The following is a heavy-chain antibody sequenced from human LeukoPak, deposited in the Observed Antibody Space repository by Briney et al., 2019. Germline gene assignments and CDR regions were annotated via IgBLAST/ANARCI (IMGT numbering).Heavy chain of an antibody. V-gene: IGHV1-2*02. CDR3: ARAVPPHRLQPTLKY. Sequence: ASVKVSCKASGYTFTGYYMHWVRQAPGQGLEWMGWINPNSGGTNYAQKFQGRVTMTRDTSISTAYMELSRLRSDDTAVYYCARAVPPHRLQPTLKYWGQGTLVTVSS. CDR2: INPNSGGT. CDR1: GYTFTGYY. J-gene: IGHJ4*02. D-gene: IGHD5-24*01.